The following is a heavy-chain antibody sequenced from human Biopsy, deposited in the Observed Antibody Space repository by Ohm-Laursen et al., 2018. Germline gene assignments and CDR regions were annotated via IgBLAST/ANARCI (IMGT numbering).Heavy chain of an antibody. J-gene: IGHJ6*02. CDR3: ARATNSTGWPYYYFYGMDV. Sequence: GTLSLTCAVSGYFVTNDYYWGWIRQPPGKGLEWIGNIYYDGITYYNPSLKSRVAMSVDTSKNQFSLRLTSVTAADTAVYYCARATNSTGWPYYYFYGMDVWGQGTTVTVSS. CDR1: GYFVTNDYY. D-gene: IGHD2/OR15-2a*01. CDR2: IYYDGIT. V-gene: IGHV4-38-2*01.